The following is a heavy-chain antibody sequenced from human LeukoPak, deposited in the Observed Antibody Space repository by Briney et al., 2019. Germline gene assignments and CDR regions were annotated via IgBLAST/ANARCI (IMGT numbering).Heavy chain of an antibody. CDR3: ARDPLGYCSSTSCSDY. V-gene: IGHV3-48*03. D-gene: IGHD2-2*01. J-gene: IGHJ4*02. CDR2: ISSSGSTI. CDR1: GLTFSSYE. Sequence: GGSLRLSCAASGLTFSSYEMNWVRQAPGKGLEWVSYISSSGSTIYYADSVKGRFTISRDKAKNSLYLQMNSLRVEDTAVYYCARDPLGYCSSTSCSDYWGQGTLVTVSS.